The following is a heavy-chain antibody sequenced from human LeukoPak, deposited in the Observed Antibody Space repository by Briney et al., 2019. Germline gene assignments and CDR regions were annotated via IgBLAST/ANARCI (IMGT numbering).Heavy chain of an antibody. CDR3: ARGGITIFGVVIAPYYYYGMDV. D-gene: IGHD3-3*01. Sequence: SVKVSCKASGYTFTDYPIHWVRQAPGQGLEWMGRINPKSGGTNYAQKFQGRVTMTRDTSTSTAYMELSRLRSEDTAVYYCARGGITIFGVVIAPYYYYGMDVWGQGTTVTVSS. J-gene: IGHJ6*02. CDR1: GYTFTDYP. CDR2: INPKSGGT. V-gene: IGHV1-2*06.